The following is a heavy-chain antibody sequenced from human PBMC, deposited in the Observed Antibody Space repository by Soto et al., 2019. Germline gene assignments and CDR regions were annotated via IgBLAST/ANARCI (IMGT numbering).Heavy chain of an antibody. CDR2: ISGSGGST. CDR3: AKAGVRIAVAGMFG. CDR1: GFTFSSYA. J-gene: IGHJ4*02. V-gene: IGHV3-23*01. D-gene: IGHD6-19*01. Sequence: GGSLRLSCAASGFTFSSYAVSWVRQAPGKGLEWVSAISGSGGSTYYADSVKGRFTISRDNSKNTLYLQMNSLRAEDTAVYYCAKAGVRIAVAGMFGCGQGTLVTVSS.